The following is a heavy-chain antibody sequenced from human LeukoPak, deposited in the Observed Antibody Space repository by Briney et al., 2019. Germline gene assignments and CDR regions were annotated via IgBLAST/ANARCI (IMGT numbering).Heavy chain of an antibody. V-gene: IGHV3-7*01. CDR3: ARGRHIAL. Sequence: GGSLRLSCAASGFTLSNYWMNWVRQAPGKGLEWVANIEEDGNKKNYVGSVKGRFTISRDNVKNSLYLQMNSLRAEDTAVYCCARGRHIALWGQGTLVTVSS. CDR1: GFTLSNYW. D-gene: IGHD5-12*01. CDR2: IEEDGNKK. J-gene: IGHJ4*02.